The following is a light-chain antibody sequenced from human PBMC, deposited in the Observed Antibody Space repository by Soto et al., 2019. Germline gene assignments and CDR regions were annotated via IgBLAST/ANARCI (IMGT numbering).Light chain of an antibody. Sequence: GDRVTITCRASQSISGSLAWYQQKPGKAPKLLIYEASNLKSGVPSRFSGSGSGTEYTLTISSLQPDDSASYYCQQSNGYWTFGQGTRAEIK. CDR2: EAS. V-gene: IGKV1-5*03. CDR3: QQSNGYWT. CDR1: QSISGS. J-gene: IGKJ1*01.